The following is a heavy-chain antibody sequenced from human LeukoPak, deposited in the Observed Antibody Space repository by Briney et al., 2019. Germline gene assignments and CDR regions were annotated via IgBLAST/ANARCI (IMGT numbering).Heavy chain of an antibody. Sequence: SETLSLTCTVSGGSISSSSYYWGWIRQPPGKGLEWIGSIYYSGSTYYNPSLKSRVTISVDTSKNQFSLKLSSVTAADTAVYYCARMPSDQHAYWYFDLWGRGTLVTVSS. CDR3: ARMPSDQHAYWYFDL. CDR2: IYYSGST. CDR1: GGSISSSSYY. D-gene: IGHD2-2*01. J-gene: IGHJ2*01. V-gene: IGHV4-39*01.